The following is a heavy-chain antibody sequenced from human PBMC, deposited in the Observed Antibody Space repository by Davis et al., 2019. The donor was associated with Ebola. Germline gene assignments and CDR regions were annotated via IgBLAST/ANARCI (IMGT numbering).Heavy chain of an antibody. CDR2: ISSSSNYI. CDR1: GFIFSSYV. Sequence: GGSLRLSCAASGFIFSSYVMNWVRQAPGKGLEWVSFISSSSNYIYYADSVKGRFTVSRDNAKNSLYLQMNSLRAEDTAVYYCVRDPALVVTGGGWFFGLWGRGTLVTVSS. V-gene: IGHV3-21*01. CDR3: VRDPALVVTGGGWFFGL. J-gene: IGHJ2*01. D-gene: IGHD2-21*02.